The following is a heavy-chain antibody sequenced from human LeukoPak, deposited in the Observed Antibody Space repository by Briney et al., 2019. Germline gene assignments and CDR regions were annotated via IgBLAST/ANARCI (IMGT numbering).Heavy chain of an antibody. Sequence: SVKVSCKASGGTFSSYTISWVRQAPGQGLEWMGRIIPILGIAIYAQKFQGRVTITADKSTSTAYMELSSLRSEDTAVYYCARVIAVAGPYYFDYWGQGTLVTVSS. V-gene: IGHV1-69*02. CDR1: GGTFSSYT. J-gene: IGHJ4*02. CDR2: IIPILGIA. CDR3: ARVIAVAGPYYFDY. D-gene: IGHD6-19*01.